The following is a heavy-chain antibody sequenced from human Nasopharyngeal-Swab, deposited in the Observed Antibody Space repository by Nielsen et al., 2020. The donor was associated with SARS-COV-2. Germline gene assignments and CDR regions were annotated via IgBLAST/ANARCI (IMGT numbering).Heavy chain of an antibody. Sequence: ASVKVSCKASGYTFTSYAMHWVRQAPGQRLEWMGWINAGNGNTEYSQKFQGRVTITRDTSASTAYMELSSLRSEDTAVYYCAREMSVVVPAAMNYWGQGTLVTVSS. CDR2: INAGNGNT. V-gene: IGHV1-3*01. J-gene: IGHJ4*02. CDR1: GYTFTSYA. CDR3: AREMSVVVPAAMNY. D-gene: IGHD2-2*01.